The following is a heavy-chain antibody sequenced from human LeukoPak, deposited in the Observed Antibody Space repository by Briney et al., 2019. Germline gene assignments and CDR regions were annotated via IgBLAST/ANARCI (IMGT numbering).Heavy chain of an antibody. V-gene: IGHV3-30*02. CDR2: IRYDGSNK. CDR3: AKNYGSTFRYFDL. CDR1: GFAFSNYG. J-gene: IGHJ2*01. D-gene: IGHD5/OR15-5a*01. Sequence: GGSLRLSCAASGFAFSNYGMHWVRQAPGKGLEWVAFIRYDGSNKYYADSVKGRFTISRDNSKNTLYLQMNSLRAEDTAVYYCAKNYGSTFRYFDLWGRGTLVTVSS.